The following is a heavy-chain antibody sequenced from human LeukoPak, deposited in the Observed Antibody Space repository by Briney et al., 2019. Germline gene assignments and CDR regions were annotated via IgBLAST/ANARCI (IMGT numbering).Heavy chain of an antibody. Sequence: GGSLRLSCAASGFTFSSYAMSWVRQAPGKGLEWVSAISGSGGSTYYADSVKGRFTISRDNSKNTLYLQMNSLRAEDTAVYYCAKTRPPRYSGYDSWPDDAFDIRGQGTMVTVSS. CDR3: AKTRPPRYSGYDSWPDDAFDI. CDR2: ISGSGGST. D-gene: IGHD5-12*01. CDR1: GFTFSSYA. J-gene: IGHJ3*02. V-gene: IGHV3-23*01.